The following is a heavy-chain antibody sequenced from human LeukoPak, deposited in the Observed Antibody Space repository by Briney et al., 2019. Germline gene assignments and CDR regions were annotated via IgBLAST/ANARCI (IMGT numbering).Heavy chain of an antibody. J-gene: IGHJ4*02. Sequence: GASVKVSCKASGYTFTGYYMHWVRQAPGQGLEWMGGIIPIFGTANYAQKFQGRVTITTDESTSTAYMGLSSLRSEDTAVYYCAREHDTLTGMSFDYWGQGTLVTVSS. CDR2: IIPIFGTA. D-gene: IGHD3-9*01. CDR3: AREHDTLTGMSFDY. CDR1: GYTFTGYY. V-gene: IGHV1-69*05.